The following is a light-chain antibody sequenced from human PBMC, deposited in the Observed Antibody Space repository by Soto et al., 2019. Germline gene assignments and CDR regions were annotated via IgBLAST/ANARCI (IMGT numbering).Light chain of an antibody. CDR3: QQRINWPLT. Sequence: EIVLTQSPATLSLSPGEGATLSCRASQTVSTYLAWYQQKPGQAPRLLIYDVSKRATGIPARFSASGSGTDFTLAISSLEPEDFAVYYCQQRINWPLTVGGGTKVEIK. J-gene: IGKJ4*01. CDR1: QTVSTY. CDR2: DVS. V-gene: IGKV3-11*01.